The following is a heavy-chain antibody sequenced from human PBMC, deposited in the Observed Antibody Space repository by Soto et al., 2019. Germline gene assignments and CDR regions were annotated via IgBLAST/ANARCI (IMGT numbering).Heavy chain of an antibody. Sequence: QVQLVQSGAEVKKPGSSVKDSCKASGGTFSSYTISWVRQAPGQGLEWMGRIIPILGIANYAQKFQGRVTITADKSTSTAHMELSSLRSEDTSVYYCAGVIGGCSSWFIDYWGQGTLVSVAS. J-gene: IGHJ4*02. V-gene: IGHV1-69*02. CDR1: GGTFSSYT. D-gene: IGHD6-13*01. CDR3: AGVIGGCSSWFIDY. CDR2: IIPILGIA.